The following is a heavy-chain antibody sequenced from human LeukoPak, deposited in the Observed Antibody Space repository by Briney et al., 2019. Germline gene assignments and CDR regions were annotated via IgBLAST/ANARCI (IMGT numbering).Heavy chain of an antibody. V-gene: IGHV1-46*01. CDR2: INPSGGST. CDR3: ARDRVTHLEWGDDDASDI. D-gene: IGHD3-3*01. Sequence: ASVKVSCKASGYTFTSYYMYWVRQAPGQGLEWMGIINPSGGSTSYAQKFQGRVTMTRDTSTSTVYMELSSLRSEDTAVYYCARDRVTHLEWGDDDASDIWGQGTMVTVSS. CDR1: GYTFTSYY. J-gene: IGHJ3*02.